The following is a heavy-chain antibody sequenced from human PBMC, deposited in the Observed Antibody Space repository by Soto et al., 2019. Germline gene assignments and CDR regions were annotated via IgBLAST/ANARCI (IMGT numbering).Heavy chain of an antibody. CDR2: IYYSGST. D-gene: IGHD2-21*01. J-gene: IGHJ4*02. CDR1: GGSISSGGYY. V-gene: IGHV4-31*03. Sequence: QVQLQESGPGLVKPSQTLSLTCTVSGGSISSGGYYWSWIRQHPGKGLEWIGYIYYSGSTYYNPSLHRRLTILVDTSKNQFSLELSRVIPPLTAVYDCAIRLLIAAIPFDVWGPGSLIIVS. CDR3: AIRLLIAAIPFDV.